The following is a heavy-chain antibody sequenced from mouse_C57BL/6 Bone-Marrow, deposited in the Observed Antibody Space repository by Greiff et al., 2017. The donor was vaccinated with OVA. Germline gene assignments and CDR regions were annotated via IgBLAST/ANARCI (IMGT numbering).Heavy chain of an antibody. D-gene: IGHD5-1*01. Sequence: VQLQQPGAELVRPGPSVKLSCKASGYTFTSYWMHWVKQRPGQGLEWIGVIDPSDSYTNYNQKFKGKATLTVDTSSSTAYMQLSSLTSEDSAVYYCARGYLRAMDYWGQGTSVTVSS. V-gene: IGHV1-59*01. CDR1: GYTFTSYW. CDR2: IDPSDSYT. J-gene: IGHJ4*01. CDR3: ARGYLRAMDY.